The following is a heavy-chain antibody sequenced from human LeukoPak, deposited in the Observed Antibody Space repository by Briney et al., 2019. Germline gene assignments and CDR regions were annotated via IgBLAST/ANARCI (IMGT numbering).Heavy chain of an antibody. D-gene: IGHD3-10*02. V-gene: IGHV3-23*01. CDR3: AKEGVVSRTANVWGVYDY. J-gene: IGHJ4*02. Sequence: PGGSLRLSCAASGFTFSSYAMSWVRQAPGKGLEWVSAISGSGSSTDSADSVKGRFTISRDNSKYTLYVQMNRMRAVYTAAYYCAKEGVVSRTANVWGVYDYWGQGTLVTVSS. CDR2: ISGSGSST. CDR1: GFTFSSYA.